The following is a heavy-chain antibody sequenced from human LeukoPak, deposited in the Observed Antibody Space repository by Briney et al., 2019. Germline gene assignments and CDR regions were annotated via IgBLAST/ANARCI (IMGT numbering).Heavy chain of an antibody. J-gene: IGHJ4*02. CDR2: ISPYSGGT. CDR3: ARAYNWNSPFDY. V-gene: IGHV1-2*02. CDR1: GCTFTTYG. D-gene: IGHD1-7*01. Sequence: ASVKVSCKASGCTFTTYGISWVRQAPGQGLEWMGWISPYSGGTNYAQKFQGRVTMTRDTSISTAYMELSRLRSDDTAVYYCARAYNWNSPFDYWGQGTLVTVSS.